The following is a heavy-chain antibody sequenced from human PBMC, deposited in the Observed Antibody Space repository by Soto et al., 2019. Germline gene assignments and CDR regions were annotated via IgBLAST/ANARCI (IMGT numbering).Heavy chain of an antibody. CDR1: GFTFSSYA. J-gene: IGHJ4*02. CDR2: ISYDGSNK. D-gene: IGHD6-13*01. CDR3: AREVYSSSWYADDVAPFDY. V-gene: IGHV3-30-3*01. Sequence: QVQLVESGGGVVQPGRSLRLSCAASGFTFSSYAMHWVRQAPGKGLEWVAVISYDGSNKYYADSVKGRFTISRDNSKNTLYLQRNGLRAEATAVYYCAREVYSSSWYADDVAPFDYWGQGTLVTVSS.